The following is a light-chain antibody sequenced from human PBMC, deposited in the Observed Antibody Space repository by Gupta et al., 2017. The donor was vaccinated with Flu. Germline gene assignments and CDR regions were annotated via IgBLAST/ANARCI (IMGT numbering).Light chain of an antibody. Sequence: SYVLTQPSSLSVAPGQTARITCGGNNIGSKSVHWYKKKPGQAPVLVVYDDNDRPSGIPERFSGSKSGTTATLTISRVEAGDEADYYCQVWDSSSDHPVVFGGGTKLTVL. J-gene: IGLJ2*01. CDR3: QVWDSSSDHPVV. CDR1: NIGSKS. V-gene: IGLV3-21*02. CDR2: DDN.